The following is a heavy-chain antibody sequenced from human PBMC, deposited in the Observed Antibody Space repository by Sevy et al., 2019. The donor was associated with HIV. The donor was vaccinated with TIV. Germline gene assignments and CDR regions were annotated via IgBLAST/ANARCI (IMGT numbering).Heavy chain of an antibody. D-gene: IGHD2-15*01. V-gene: IGHV1-18*01. CDR1: GYTFTNYR. CDR2: ISPYNGDT. CDR3: ARDSCSGGSCYQSGVY. Sequence: ASVKVSCKAYGYTFTNYRINWVRQAPGQGLEWMGWISPYNGDTNYAQKFQGRVSMTTDTSTPTGYMELRSLRSDDTAVYYCARDSCSGGSCYQSGVYWGQGTLVTVSS. J-gene: IGHJ4*02.